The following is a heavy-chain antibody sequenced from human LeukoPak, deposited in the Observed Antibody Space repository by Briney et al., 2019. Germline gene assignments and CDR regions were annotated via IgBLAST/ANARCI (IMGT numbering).Heavy chain of an antibody. J-gene: IGHJ6*03. CDR1: VYSISSGYY. Sequence: SETLSLTCAVSVYSISSGYYWGWIRQPPGKGLEWIGSIYHSGSTNYNPSLKSRVTISVDTSKNQFSLKLSSVTAADTAVYYCATDGGNSYYYYYMDVWGKGTTVTVSS. D-gene: IGHD4-23*01. CDR3: ATDGGNSYYYYYMDV. V-gene: IGHV4-38-2*01. CDR2: IYHSGST.